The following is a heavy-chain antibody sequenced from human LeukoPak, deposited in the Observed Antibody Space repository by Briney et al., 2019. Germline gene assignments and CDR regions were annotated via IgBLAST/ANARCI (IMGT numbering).Heavy chain of an antibody. J-gene: IGHJ4*02. Sequence: ASVKVSCKASGYTFSGYYMHWVRQAPGQGLEWMGWINPNSGGTNYAQKFQGRVTMTRDTSISTAYMELSRLRSDDTAVYYCARDLFEVWYSSSCLAYWGQGTLVTVSS. CDR2: INPNSGGT. D-gene: IGHD6-13*01. CDR3: ARDLFEVWYSSSCLAY. V-gene: IGHV1-2*02. CDR1: GYTFSGYY.